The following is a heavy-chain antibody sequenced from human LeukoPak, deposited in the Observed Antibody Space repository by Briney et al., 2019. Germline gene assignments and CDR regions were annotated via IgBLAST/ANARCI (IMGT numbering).Heavy chain of an antibody. V-gene: IGHV3-74*03. Sequence: GGSLRLSCAASGFTITNYWMHWVRQASGKGLVWVSRINSDGSITTYEGSVKGRFTISRDNAKNMLYLQMDSLRAEDTAVYYCARADILGAYYYGSGSPDYWGQGTLVTVSS. CDR1: GFTITNYW. J-gene: IGHJ4*02. CDR2: INSDGSIT. D-gene: IGHD3-10*01. CDR3: ARADILGAYYYGSGSPDY.